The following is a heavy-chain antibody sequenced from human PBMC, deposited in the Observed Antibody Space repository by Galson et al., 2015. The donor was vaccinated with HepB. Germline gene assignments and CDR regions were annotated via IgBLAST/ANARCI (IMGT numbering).Heavy chain of an antibody. CDR1: GFTFSSYS. CDR3: ARGAIAAAGTPSGGGFDP. CDR2: ISSSSSYI. D-gene: IGHD6-13*01. Sequence: SLRLSCAASGFTFSSYSMNWVRQAPGKGLEWVSSISSSSSYIYYADSVKGRFTISRDNAKNSLYLQMNSLRAEDTAVYYCARGAIAAAGTPSGGGFDPWGQGTLVTVSS. J-gene: IGHJ5*02. V-gene: IGHV3-21*01.